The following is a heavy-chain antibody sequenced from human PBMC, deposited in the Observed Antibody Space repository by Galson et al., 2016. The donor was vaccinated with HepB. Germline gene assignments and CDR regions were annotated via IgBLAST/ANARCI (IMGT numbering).Heavy chain of an antibody. V-gene: IGHV4-34*01. CDR1: GGSFSGYS. J-gene: IGHJ5*02. CDR2: INHSGST. CDR3: ARGECRSTRCSPLYGNWFDP. Sequence: SETLSLTCAVYGGSFSGYSWTWIRQSPGKGLEWIGEINHSGSTDYNPSLKTRVSMSVDTSKNQFSLKLRSVTAADTAVYYWARGECRSTRCSPLYGNWFDPRGQGTLVTVSS. D-gene: IGHD2-2*01.